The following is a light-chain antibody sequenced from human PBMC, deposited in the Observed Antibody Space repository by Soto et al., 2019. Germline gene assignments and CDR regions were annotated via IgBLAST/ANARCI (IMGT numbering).Light chain of an antibody. J-gene: IGKJ1*01. Sequence: DIQMTHSPSAISASVLYIVTITFRSSQSISNYLALFQQKPGKVPKRLINAASSLQSGVPSRFSGSGSGTEFTLTISSLQPEDFATYYCQKYYSFPPKFGQGTKVDIK. CDR1: QSISNY. CDR3: QKYYSFPPK. V-gene: IGKV1-17*03. CDR2: AAS.